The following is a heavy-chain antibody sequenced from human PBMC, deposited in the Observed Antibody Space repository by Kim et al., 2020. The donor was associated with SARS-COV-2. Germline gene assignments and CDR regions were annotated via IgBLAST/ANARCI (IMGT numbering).Heavy chain of an antibody. D-gene: IGHD1-26*01. V-gene: IGHV3-33*06. J-gene: IGHJ4*02. CDR3: AKDGTVGATSFDL. Sequence: YADSVKGRFTISRDNSKNTLCLQMNSLRAEDTAVYYCAKDGTVGATSFDLWGQGTLVTVSS.